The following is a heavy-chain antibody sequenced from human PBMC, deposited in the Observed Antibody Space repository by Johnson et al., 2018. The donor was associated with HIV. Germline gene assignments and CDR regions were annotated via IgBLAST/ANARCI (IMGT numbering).Heavy chain of an antibody. Sequence: VQLVESGGGVVRPGGSLRLSCAASGFTFDDHGMNWVRQPPGKGLVWVSRITSDGSSTSYSDSVKGRFTISSDHAKNTLYLQMNSLRAEDTAVYYCTTDPTSILWFREVGRDAFDIWGQGTMVTVSS. V-gene: IGHV3-74*01. J-gene: IGHJ3*02. D-gene: IGHD3-10*01. CDR1: GFTFDDHG. CDR3: TTDPTSILWFREVGRDAFDI. CDR2: ITSDGSST.